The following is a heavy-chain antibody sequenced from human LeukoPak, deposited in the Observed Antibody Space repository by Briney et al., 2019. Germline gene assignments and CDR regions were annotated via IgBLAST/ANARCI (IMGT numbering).Heavy chain of an antibody. CDR1: GGSSSGYC. CDR2: INHSGST. Sequence: SETLSLTCAVYGGSSSGYCWSWIRQPPGKGLEWIGEINHSGSTNYNPSLKSRVTISVDTSKNQFSLKLSSVTAADTAVYYCARGRALYGDSRYLTKYFDYWGQGTLVTVSS. V-gene: IGHV4-34*01. D-gene: IGHD4-17*01. J-gene: IGHJ4*02. CDR3: ARGRALYGDSRYLTKYFDY.